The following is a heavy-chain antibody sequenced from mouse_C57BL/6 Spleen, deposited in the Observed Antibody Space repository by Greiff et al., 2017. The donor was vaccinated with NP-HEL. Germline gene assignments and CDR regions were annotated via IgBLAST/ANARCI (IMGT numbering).Heavy chain of an antibody. CDR2: ILPGSGST. CDR1: GYTFTGYW. J-gene: IGHJ3*01. Sequence: LKESGASVKLSCKATGYTFTGYWIEWVKQRPGHGLEWIGEILPGSGSTNYNEKFKGKATFTADTSSNTAYMQLSSLTTEDSAIYYCARGTAQATAWFAYWGQGTLVTVSA. D-gene: IGHD3-2*02. CDR3: ARGTAQATAWFAY. V-gene: IGHV1-9*01.